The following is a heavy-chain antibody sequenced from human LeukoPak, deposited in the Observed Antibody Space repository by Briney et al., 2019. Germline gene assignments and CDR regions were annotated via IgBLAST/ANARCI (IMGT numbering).Heavy chain of an antibody. CDR3: VRYSSSSMDY. Sequence: PGGSLRLSCAASGFTFSDFQMSSIRQAPGKGLEWVSYISNSGYTIYYADSVKGRFTISRDNAKNSLYLQVNSLRAEDTAVYYCVRYSSSSMDYWGQGTLVTVSS. CDR2: ISNSGYTI. J-gene: IGHJ4*02. D-gene: IGHD6-6*01. CDR1: GFTFSDFQ. V-gene: IGHV3-11*01.